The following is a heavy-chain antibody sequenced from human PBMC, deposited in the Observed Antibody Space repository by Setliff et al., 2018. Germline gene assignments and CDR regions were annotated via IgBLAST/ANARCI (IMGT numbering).Heavy chain of an antibody. CDR1: GGTFSSYA. CDR2: IIPILGIA. J-gene: IGHJ6*02. V-gene: IGHV1-69*10. D-gene: IGHD3-22*01. Sequence: GASVKVSCKASGGTFSSYAISWVRQAPGQGLEWMGGIIPILGIANYAQKFQGRVTITADKSTSTAYMGLSSLRSDDTAVYYCARVRQGYYDSSGAYYYYGMDVWGQGTTVTVSS. CDR3: ARVRQGYYDSSGAYYYYGMDV.